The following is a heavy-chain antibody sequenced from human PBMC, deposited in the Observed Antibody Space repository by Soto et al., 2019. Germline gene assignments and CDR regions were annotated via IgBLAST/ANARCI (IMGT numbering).Heavy chain of an antibody. D-gene: IGHD3-9*01. J-gene: IGHJ4*02. Sequence: EVQLVESGGGLVQPGGSLRLSCAASGFTFSSYSMNWVRQAPGKGLELVSYISSSRTTIYYAASVKGRFTISRDNAKNQLYLQINSLRDDDTAVYYCASLPVLRYFDWLFSDQQDIQQNDYWGKGTLLTVSS. V-gene: IGHV3-48*02. CDR3: ASLPVLRYFDWLFSDQQDIQQNDY. CDR2: ISSSRTTI. CDR1: GFTFSSYS.